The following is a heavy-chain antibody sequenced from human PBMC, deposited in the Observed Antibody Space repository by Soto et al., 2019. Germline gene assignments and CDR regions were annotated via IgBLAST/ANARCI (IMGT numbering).Heavy chain of an antibody. V-gene: IGHV4-34*01. CDR1: GGSFSGYY. CDR2: INHSGST. J-gene: IGHJ4*02. CDR3: ARGYGYSRRFY. D-gene: IGHD4-4*01. Sequence: SETLSLTCAVYGGSFSGYYWSWIRQPPGKGLEWIGEINHSGSTNYNPSLKSRVSISVDTSKNQFSLNLSSVTAADTAVYYCARGYGYSRRFYWGQGALVTVSS.